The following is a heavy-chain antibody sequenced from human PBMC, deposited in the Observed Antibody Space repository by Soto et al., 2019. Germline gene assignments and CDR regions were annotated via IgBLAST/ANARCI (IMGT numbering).Heavy chain of an antibody. CDR2: ISGSGGST. Sequence: GGSLRLSCAASGFTFSSYAMSWVRQAPGKGLEWVSAISGSGGSTYYADSVKGRFTNSSDNSKNTLYLQMNSRRAEDTAVYYCAKRGEDIVVVVAAFTGDYWGQGTLVTVSS. CDR3: AKRGEDIVVVVAAFTGDY. CDR1: GFTFSSYA. D-gene: IGHD2-15*01. V-gene: IGHV3-23*01. J-gene: IGHJ4*02.